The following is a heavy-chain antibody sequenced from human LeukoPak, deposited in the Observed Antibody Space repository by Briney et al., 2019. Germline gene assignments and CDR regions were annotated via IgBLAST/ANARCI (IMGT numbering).Heavy chain of an antibody. CDR3: AKAAVGTVIDY. J-gene: IGHJ4*02. CDR2: ISSSSSYI. V-gene: IGHV3-21*01. D-gene: IGHD6-13*01. Sequence: GGSLRLSCAASGFTFSSYSMNWVRQAPGKGLEWVSSISSSSSYIYYADSVKGRFTISRDNAKNSLYLQMDSLRAEDTAVYYCAKAAVGTVIDYWGQGTLVTVSS. CDR1: GFTFSSYS.